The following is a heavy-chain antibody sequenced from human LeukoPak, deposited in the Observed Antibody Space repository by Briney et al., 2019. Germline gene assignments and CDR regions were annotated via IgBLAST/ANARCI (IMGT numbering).Heavy chain of an antibody. J-gene: IGHJ6*02. CDR1: VGSINSGNW. V-gene: IGHV4/OR15-8*01. CDR3: AAVPMLGVEGGEHSKYGMDV. CDR2: IHRKGTR. D-gene: IGHD3-10*02. Sequence: SGTLTLTCGVSVGSINSGNWWTWLRQSPEKGLDWIGEIHRKGTRNYNASLKSRVTISADKFKNHFSLLVDSLTAADTAVYYCAAVPMLGVEGGEHSKYGMDVWGQGGTVIVSS.